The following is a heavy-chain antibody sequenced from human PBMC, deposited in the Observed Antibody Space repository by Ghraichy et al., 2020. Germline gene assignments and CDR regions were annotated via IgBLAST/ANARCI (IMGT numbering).Heavy chain of an antibody. CDR3: AREKTPYWFDP. CDR2: IYYSGST. CDR1: GGSISSGGYS. J-gene: IGHJ5*02. Sequence: TLSLTCAVSGGSISSGGYSWSWIRQPPGKGLEWIGYIYYSGSTYYNPSLKSRVTISVDTSKNQFSLKLSSVTAADTAVYYCAREKTPYWFDPWGQGTLVTVSS. V-gene: IGHV4-30-4*07.